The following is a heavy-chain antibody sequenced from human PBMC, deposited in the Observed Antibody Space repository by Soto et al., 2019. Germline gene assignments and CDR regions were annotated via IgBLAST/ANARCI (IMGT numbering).Heavy chain of an antibody. CDR3: AKCFFGGRDAFDI. V-gene: IGHV3-23*01. D-gene: IGHD3-10*01. CDR1: GFTFSSYA. J-gene: IGHJ3*02. Sequence: EVQLLESGGGLVQPGGSLRLSCAASGFTFSSYAMSWVRQAPGKGLEWVSPISGSAGSTYYANTVKGRFTISRDNSKNTLYLQMNSLRAEDMAVDYCAKCFFGGRDAFDIWGQGTTVTVSS. CDR2: ISGSAGST.